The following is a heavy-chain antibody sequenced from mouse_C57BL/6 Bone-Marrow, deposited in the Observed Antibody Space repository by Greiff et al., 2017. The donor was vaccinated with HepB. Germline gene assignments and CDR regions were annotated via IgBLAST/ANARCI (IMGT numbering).Heavy chain of an antibody. J-gene: IGHJ2*01. CDR2: ISDGGSYT. V-gene: IGHV5-4*01. Sequence: GQGVESGGGLVKPGGSLKLSCAASGFTFSSYAMSWVRQTPEKRLEWVATISDGGSYTYYPDNVKGRFTISRDNAKNNLYLQMSHLKSEDTAMYYCARDVYDYWGQGTTLTVSS. CDR1: GFTFSSYA. CDR3: ARDVYDY.